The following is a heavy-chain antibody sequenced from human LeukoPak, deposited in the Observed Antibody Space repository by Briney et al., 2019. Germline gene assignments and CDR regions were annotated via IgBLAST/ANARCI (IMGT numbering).Heavy chain of an antibody. V-gene: IGHV3-7*03. Sequence: PGRSLRLSCAASGFTFSNYWMCWVRQAPGKGLEWVANINEGGSEEYYVDSVKGRFTISRDNAENSLYLQMNSLRGEDTAVYYCARGRAAAFDNWGQGTLVTVSS. CDR3: ARGRAAAFDN. J-gene: IGHJ4*02. CDR1: GFTFSNYW. D-gene: IGHD6-13*01. CDR2: INEGGSEE.